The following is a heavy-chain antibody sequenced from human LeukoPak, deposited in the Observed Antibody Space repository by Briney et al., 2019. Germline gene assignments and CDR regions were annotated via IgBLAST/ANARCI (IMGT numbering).Heavy chain of an antibody. CDR2: IYTSGST. Sequence: SETLSLTCTVSGGSISSGSYYWSWIRQPAGKGLEWIGRIYTSGSTNYNPSLKSRVTISVDTSKNQFSLKLSSVTAADTAVYYCAREGRYSYGVDYWGQGTLVTVSS. CDR1: GGSISSGSYY. J-gene: IGHJ4*02. CDR3: AREGRYSYGVDY. V-gene: IGHV4-61*02. D-gene: IGHD5-18*01.